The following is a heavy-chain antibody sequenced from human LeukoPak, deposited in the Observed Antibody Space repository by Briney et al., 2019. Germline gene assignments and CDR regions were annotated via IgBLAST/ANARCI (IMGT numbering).Heavy chain of an antibody. CDR1: GGTFSSYA. CDR2: IIPILGIA. J-gene: IGHJ4*02. CDR3: ARETYVGYSYGDLHQYYFDY. V-gene: IGHV1-69*04. Sequence: SVKVSCKASGGTFSSYAISWVRQAPGQGLEWMGRIIPILGIANYAQKFQGRVTITADKSTSTAYMELSSLRSEDTAVYYCARETYVGYSYGDLHQYYFDYWGQGTLVTVSS. D-gene: IGHD5-18*01.